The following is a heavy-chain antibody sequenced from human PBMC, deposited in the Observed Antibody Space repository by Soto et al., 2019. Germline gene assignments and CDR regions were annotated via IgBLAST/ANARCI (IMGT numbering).Heavy chain of an antibody. Sequence: GGSLRLSCAASGFTFSSYEMNWVRQAPGKGLEWVSYISSSGSTIYYADSVKGRFTISRDNAKNSLYLQMNSLRAEDTAVYYCARGVVPAAIYYYYGMDVWGQGTKVTV. CDR1: GFTFSSYE. CDR3: ARGVVPAAIYYYYGMDV. CDR2: ISSSGSTI. D-gene: IGHD2-2*01. V-gene: IGHV3-48*03. J-gene: IGHJ6*02.